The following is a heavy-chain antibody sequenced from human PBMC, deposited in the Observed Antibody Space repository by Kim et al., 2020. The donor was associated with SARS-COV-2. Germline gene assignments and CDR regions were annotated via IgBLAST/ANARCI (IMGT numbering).Heavy chain of an antibody. V-gene: IGHV3-7*03. J-gene: IGHJ4*02. CDR1: GFTFSSYW. Sequence: WGSLRLSCAASGFTFSSYWMSWVRQAPGKGLEWVAIIKQDGSEKNYADSVRGRFTISRDNPKNSLYLQMNSLRAEDTAVYYCAGVGVAVLSSFGEIHFDDWGQGTLVTVSS. D-gene: IGHD3-16*01. CDR2: IKQDGSEK. CDR3: AGVGVAVLSSFGEIHFDD.